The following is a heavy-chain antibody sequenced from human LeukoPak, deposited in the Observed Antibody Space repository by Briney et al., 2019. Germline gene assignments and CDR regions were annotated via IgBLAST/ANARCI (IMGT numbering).Heavy chain of an antibody. J-gene: IGHJ4*02. CDR3: ARRGGITARPVIV. V-gene: IGHV4-38-2*02. CDR1: GYSISSGYH. D-gene: IGHD6-6*01. Sequence: PSETLSLTCTVSGYSISSGYHWVWIRQPPGKGLEWIGSIYHSGSTYYNPSLKSRITISVDTSKNQFSLKLSSVTAADTAVYYCARRGGITARPVIVWGQGILVTVSS. CDR2: IYHSGST.